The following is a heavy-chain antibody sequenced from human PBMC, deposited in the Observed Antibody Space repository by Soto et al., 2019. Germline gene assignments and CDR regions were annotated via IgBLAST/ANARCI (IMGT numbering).Heavy chain of an antibody. CDR3: VRDYYDGSDPYGFEF. V-gene: IGHV1-2*04. J-gene: IGHJ4*03. CDR2: INPKSGGA. Sequence: GASVKVSCKASGYVFTGYYIHWVRQAPGQGLEWMGWINPKSGGANIAQKFQGWVTLTRDTSISTTYMEVNRLTSNDTAVYYCVRDYYDGSDPYGFEFWGQGTPVTVSS. D-gene: IGHD3-22*01. CDR1: GYVFTGYY.